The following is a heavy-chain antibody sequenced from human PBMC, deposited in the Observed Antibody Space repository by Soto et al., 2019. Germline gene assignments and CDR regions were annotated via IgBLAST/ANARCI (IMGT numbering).Heavy chain of an antibody. V-gene: IGHV1-69*13. CDR2: IIPIFGTA. D-gene: IGHD5-18*01. CDR1: GGTFSSYA. J-gene: IGHJ4*02. Sequence: SVKVSCKASGGTFSSYAISWVRQAPGQGLEWMGGIIPIFGTANYAQKFQGRVTITADESTSTAYMELSSLRSEDTAVYYCASTDGDTAMVPGPFDYWGQGPLVTVSS. CDR3: ASTDGDTAMVPGPFDY.